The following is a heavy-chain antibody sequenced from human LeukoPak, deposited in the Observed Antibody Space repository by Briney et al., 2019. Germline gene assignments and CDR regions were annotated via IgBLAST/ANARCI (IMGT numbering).Heavy chain of an antibody. Sequence: GGSLRLSCAASGFTFTSYSINWVRQAPGKGLEWISSISSTSAYIFYADSVKGRFTISRDNAKNSVYLQMNSLRAEDTAVYYCAREETATLGWNPLDYWGQGTLVTVSS. CDR3: AREETATLGWNPLDY. CDR2: ISSTSAYI. V-gene: IGHV3-21*01. D-gene: IGHD5-24*01. J-gene: IGHJ4*02. CDR1: GFTFTSYS.